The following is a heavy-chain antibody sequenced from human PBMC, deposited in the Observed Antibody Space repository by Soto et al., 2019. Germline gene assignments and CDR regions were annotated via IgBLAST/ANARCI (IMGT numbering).Heavy chain of an antibody. J-gene: IGHJ6*02. Sequence: SETLSLTCTVSGGSISSGDYYWSWIRQPPGKGLEWIGYIYYSGSTYYNPSLKSRVTISVDTSKNQFSLKLSSVTAADTAVYYCARVRGIVGASWAWPKQGGYYYYGMDVWGQGTTVTVSS. CDR1: GGSISSGDYY. CDR2: IYYSGST. CDR3: ARVRGIVGASWAWPKQGGYYYYGMDV. D-gene: IGHD1-26*01. V-gene: IGHV4-30-4*01.